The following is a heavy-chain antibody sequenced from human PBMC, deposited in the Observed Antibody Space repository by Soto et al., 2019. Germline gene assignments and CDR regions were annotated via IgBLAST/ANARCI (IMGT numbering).Heavy chain of an antibody. CDR2: INAGNGNT. CDR1: VYTFTSYA. V-gene: IGHV1-3*01. CDR3: ARALGYCSGGSCYELVVEGWFDP. D-gene: IGHD2-15*01. Sequence: GASVTVSCKASVYTFTSYAMHWVRQAPGQRLEWMGWINAGNGNTKYSQKFQGRVTITRDTSASTAYMELSSLRSEDTAVYYCARALGYCSGGSCYELVVEGWFDPWGQGTLVTVSS. J-gene: IGHJ5*02.